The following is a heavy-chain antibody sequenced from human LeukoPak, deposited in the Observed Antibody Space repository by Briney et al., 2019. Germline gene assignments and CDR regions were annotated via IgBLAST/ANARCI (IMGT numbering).Heavy chain of an antibody. V-gene: IGHV3-7*01. CDR1: GFTFSSYW. Sequence: GGSLRLSCAASGFTFSSYWMTWVRQAPGKGLEWVANIKQDGSQKDYVDSVKGRFTISRDNAKNSLYLQMNSLRAEDTAVYYCARNYFDSSGFYYYYYYYMDVWGEGTTVTVSS. CDR2: IKQDGSQK. CDR3: ARNYFDSSGFYYYYYYYMDV. J-gene: IGHJ6*03. D-gene: IGHD3-22*01.